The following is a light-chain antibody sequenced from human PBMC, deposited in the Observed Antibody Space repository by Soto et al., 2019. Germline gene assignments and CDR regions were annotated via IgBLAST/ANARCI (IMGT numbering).Light chain of an antibody. CDR2: EVS. Sequence: QSVLTQPASVSGSPGQSITISCTGTSSDVGGYNFVSWYQQHPGKAPKLIFSEVSNRPSGVSYRFSGSKSGNTASLTISGLQADDEADYYCSSYPSTTSYVFGTGTKV. CDR1: SSDVGGYNF. J-gene: IGLJ1*01. V-gene: IGLV2-14*01. CDR3: SSYPSTTSYV.